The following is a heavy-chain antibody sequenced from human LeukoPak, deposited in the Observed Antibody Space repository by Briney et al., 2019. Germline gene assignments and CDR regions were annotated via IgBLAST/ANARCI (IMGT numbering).Heavy chain of an antibody. D-gene: IGHD3-10*01. CDR2: ISSSSSYI. Sequence: PGGSLRLSCAASGFTFSSYSMNWVRQAPGKGLEWVSSISSSSSYIYCADSVKGRFTISRDNAKNSLYLQMNSLRAEDTAVYYCARGVKGSLDYWGQGTLVTVSS. CDR1: GFTFSSYS. J-gene: IGHJ4*02. V-gene: IGHV3-21*01. CDR3: ARGVKGSLDY.